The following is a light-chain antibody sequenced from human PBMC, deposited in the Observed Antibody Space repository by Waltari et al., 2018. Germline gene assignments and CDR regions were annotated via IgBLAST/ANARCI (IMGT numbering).Light chain of an antibody. J-gene: IGLJ3*02. Sequence: QSVLTQPPSVSAAPGQRVTISCSGRNYTIGNTYISWYQQFPGTAPKLLIYDNDKRPSGISDRFSGSKSGTSATLDITGLQTGDEADYFCGTWDSSLSVGVFGGGTKLTVL. CDR1: NYTIGNTY. V-gene: IGLV1-51*01. CDR3: GTWDSSLSVGV. CDR2: DND.